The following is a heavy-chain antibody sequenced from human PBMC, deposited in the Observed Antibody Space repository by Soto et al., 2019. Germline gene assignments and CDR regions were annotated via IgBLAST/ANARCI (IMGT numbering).Heavy chain of an antibody. CDR3: ARGRVVVVVAAIPQVDYFDY. CDR2: IYYSGST. V-gene: IGHV4-31*03. J-gene: IGHJ4*02. D-gene: IGHD2-15*01. CDR1: GGSISSGGYY. Sequence: SETLSLTCTVSGGSISSGGYYWSWIRQHPGKGLEWIGYIYYSGSTYYNPSLKSRVTISVDTSKNQFSLKLSSVTAADTAVYYCARGRVVVVVAAIPQVDYFDYWGQGTLVTVSS.